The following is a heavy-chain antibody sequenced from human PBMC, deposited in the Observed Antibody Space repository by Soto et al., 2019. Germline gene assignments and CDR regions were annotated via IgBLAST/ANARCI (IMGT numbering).Heavy chain of an antibody. CDR3: ARRVGYVWGSYRPLDY. Sequence: QVQLQQWGAGLLKPSETLSLTCAVYGGSFSGYYWSWIRQPPGKGLEWIGEINHSGSTNYNPSLKSRVTISVDTSKNQFSLKLSSVTAADTAVYYCARRVGYVWGSYRPLDYWGQGTLVTVSS. V-gene: IGHV4-34*01. CDR2: INHSGST. J-gene: IGHJ4*02. D-gene: IGHD3-16*02. CDR1: GGSFSGYY.